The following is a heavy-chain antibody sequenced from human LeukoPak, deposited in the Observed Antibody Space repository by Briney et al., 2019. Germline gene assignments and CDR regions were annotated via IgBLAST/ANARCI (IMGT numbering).Heavy chain of an antibody. Sequence: PSETLSLTCTVSGGSMSSFYWSWIRQPPGKGLEWIGYINYSGSTKYNPSLKSRVTISEDTSKNQFSLNMTSVTDADTAVYYCARVSRWQLPYFDFWGQGALVTVSS. CDR2: INYSGST. V-gene: IGHV4-59*01. D-gene: IGHD4-23*01. CDR3: ARVSRWQLPYFDF. CDR1: GGSMSSFY. J-gene: IGHJ4*02.